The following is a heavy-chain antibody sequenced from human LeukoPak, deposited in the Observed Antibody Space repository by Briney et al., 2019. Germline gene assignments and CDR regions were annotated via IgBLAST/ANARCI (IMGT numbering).Heavy chain of an antibody. Sequence: GGFLRLSCAASGFIFSSYSMSWVRQAPGKGLEWLSYISSSNHAIYYADSVKGRFTISRDNAKNSLFLQMNSLRDEDTAVYYCARGYYSLGYFDYWGQGALVTVSS. CDR3: ARGYYSLGYFDY. D-gene: IGHD3-22*01. J-gene: IGHJ4*02. CDR2: ISSSNHAI. CDR1: GFIFSSYS. V-gene: IGHV3-48*02.